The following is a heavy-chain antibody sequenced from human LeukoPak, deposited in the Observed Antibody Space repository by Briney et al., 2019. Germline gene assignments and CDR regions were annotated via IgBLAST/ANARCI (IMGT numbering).Heavy chain of an antibody. CDR3: ARRHCSSTSCYDY. D-gene: IGHD2-2*01. V-gene: IGHV4-38-2*01. Sequence: PSETLSLTCAVSGYSISSGYYWGWIRQPPGKGLGWIGSIYHSGSTYYNPSLKSRVTISVDTSKNQFSLKLSSVTAADTAVYYCARRHCSSTSCYDYWGRGTLVTVSS. CDR2: IYHSGST. CDR1: GYSISSGYY. J-gene: IGHJ4*02.